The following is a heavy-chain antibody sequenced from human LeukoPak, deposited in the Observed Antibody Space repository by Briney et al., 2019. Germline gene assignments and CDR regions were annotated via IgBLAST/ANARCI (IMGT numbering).Heavy chain of an antibody. CDR1: GFTFSSYG. Sequence: PGGSLRLSCAASGFTFSSYGMHWVRQAPGKGLEWVAVISYDGSNKYYADSVKGRFTISRDNSKNTLYLQMNSLRAEDTAVYYCAKDAGYSSGWYGISYWGQGTLVTVSS. J-gene: IGHJ4*02. CDR2: ISYDGSNK. V-gene: IGHV3-30*18. CDR3: AKDAGYSSGWYGISY. D-gene: IGHD6-19*01.